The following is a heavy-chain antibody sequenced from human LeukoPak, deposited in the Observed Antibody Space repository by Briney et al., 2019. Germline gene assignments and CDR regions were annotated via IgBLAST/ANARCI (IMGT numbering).Heavy chain of an antibody. CDR2: IYSAGTT. J-gene: IGHJ4*02. D-gene: IGHD4/OR15-4a*01. Sequence: PGGSLRLSCAPSGFIFSDHGLIWFRQAPGKGLEWVFLIYSAGTTYYADSVKGRFTVSRDNSKHTLYLQMNRLRAEDTAIYYCATDAYGASPQNAYWGQGTLVTVSS. CDR3: ATDAYGASPQNAY. V-gene: IGHV3-53*01. CDR1: GFIFSDHG.